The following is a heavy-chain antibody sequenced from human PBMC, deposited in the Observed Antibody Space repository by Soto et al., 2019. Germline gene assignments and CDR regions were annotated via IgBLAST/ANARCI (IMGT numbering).Heavy chain of an antibody. D-gene: IGHD3-3*01. CDR1: GYPVTAYY. CDR3: ARGGGVGVAGSAAFDM. CDR2: INPATGAA. J-gene: IGHJ3*02. V-gene: IGHV1-2*02. Sequence: QLHLVQSGAVVKKPGASVTVSCSASGYPVTAYYMHWVRQAPGRGLEWMGGINPATGAAKYTQTFQGRVTMTRDTSMSTVFMELGGLTSEDTAGFYFARGGGVGVAGSAAFDMWGQGTLVTVSS.